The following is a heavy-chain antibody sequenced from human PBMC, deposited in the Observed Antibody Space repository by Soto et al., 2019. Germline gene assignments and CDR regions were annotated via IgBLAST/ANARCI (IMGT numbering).Heavy chain of an antibody. J-gene: IGHJ5*02. Sequence: SETLSLTCAVYGGSFSGYYWSWIRQPPGKGLERIGEINHSGSTNYNPSLKSRVTISVDTSKNQFSLKLSSVTAADTAVYYCARATLITIFGVVIIPRNWFDPWGQGTLVTVSS. V-gene: IGHV4-34*01. CDR1: GGSFSGYY. D-gene: IGHD3-3*01. CDR2: INHSGST. CDR3: ARATLITIFGVVIIPRNWFDP.